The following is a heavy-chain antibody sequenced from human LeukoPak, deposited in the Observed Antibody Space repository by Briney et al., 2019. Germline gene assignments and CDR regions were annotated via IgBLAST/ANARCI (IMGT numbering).Heavy chain of an antibody. CDR3: AKDGLGDY. Sequence: PGGSLRLSCAASGFTFSRFAMSWVRQGPGKGLECVSGVSGSGSSTYYADSVKGRFTISRDNSKNTLCLQMNSLRAEDTAVYYCAKDGLGDYWGQGTLVTVSS. J-gene: IGHJ4*02. CDR1: GFTFSRFA. CDR2: VSGSGSST. V-gene: IGHV3-23*01. D-gene: IGHD3-10*01.